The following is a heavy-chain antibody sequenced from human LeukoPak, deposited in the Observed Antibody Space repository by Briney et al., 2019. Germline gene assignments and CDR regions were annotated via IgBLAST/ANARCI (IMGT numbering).Heavy chain of an antibody. CDR2: INSDGSST. CDR3: ARRDGAYSHPYDY. J-gene: IGHJ4*02. V-gene: IGHV3-74*01. Sequence: GGSLRLSCAASGFTFSSYWMHWVRQAPGKGLVWVSRINSDGSSTSYADSVKGRFTISRDNAKNTLYLQMNSLRAEDTAVYYCARRDGAYSHPYDYWGQGTLVTVSS. D-gene: IGHD4-23*01. CDR1: GFTFSSYW.